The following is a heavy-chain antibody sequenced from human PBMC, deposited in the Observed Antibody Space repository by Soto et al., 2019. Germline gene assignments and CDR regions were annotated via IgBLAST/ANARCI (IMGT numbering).Heavy chain of an antibody. V-gene: IGHV1-69*02. D-gene: IGHD3-3*01. CDR3: ASSITICGVVDELRYYYMDV. J-gene: IGHJ6*03. CDR1: GGTFSSYT. Sequence: QVQLVQSGAEVKKPGSSVKVSCKASGGTFSSYTISWVRQAPGQGLEWMGRIIPILGIANYAQKFQRRVTITADKSTRPAYMELSSLRSEDTAVYYCASSITICGVVDELRYYYMDVWGKGTTFTVSS. CDR2: IIPILGIA.